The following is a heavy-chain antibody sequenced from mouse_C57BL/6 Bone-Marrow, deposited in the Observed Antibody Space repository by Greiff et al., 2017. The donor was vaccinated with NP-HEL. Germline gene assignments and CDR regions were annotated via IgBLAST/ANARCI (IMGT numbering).Heavy chain of an antibody. CDR1: GYTFTDYY. V-gene: IGHV1-76*01. J-gene: IGHJ4*01. D-gene: IGHD2-5*01. CDR2: IYPGSGNT. CDR3: ARTYSNYAMDY. Sequence: VQLQQSGAELVRPGASVKLSCKASGYTFTDYYINWVKQRPGQGLEWIARIYPGSGNTYYNEKFKGKATLTAENASSTAYMQLSSLTSEDSAVYFCARTYSNYAMDYWGQGTSVTVSS.